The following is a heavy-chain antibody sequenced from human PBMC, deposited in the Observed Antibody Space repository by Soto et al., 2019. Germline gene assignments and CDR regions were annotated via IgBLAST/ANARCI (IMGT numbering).Heavy chain of an antibody. Sequence: QITLKESGPTLVKPTQTLTLTCTLSGFSLSTGGVGVGWIRQSPGKALEWLAVIYWDEFKHYSPSLERRLTITNDTSESVVVLTMTNMDPVYTATYYCARKGSGDYALDYCGQGIVVTVSS. J-gene: IGHJ4*02. D-gene: IGHD4-17*01. CDR3: ARKGSGDYALDY. CDR2: IYWDEFK. V-gene: IGHV2-5*02. CDR1: GFSLSTGGVG.